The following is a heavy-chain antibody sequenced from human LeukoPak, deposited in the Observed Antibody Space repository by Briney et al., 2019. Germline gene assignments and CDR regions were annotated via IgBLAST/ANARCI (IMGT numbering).Heavy chain of an antibody. CDR1: GLTFSTYA. Sequence: AGGSLRLSCAASGLTFSTYAMTWVRQAPGKGLEWVSSISGSGDSTYYADSVKGRFSISRDNSENTLYLQMNSLRAADTAVYHCARDGGSYLQPTDYWGQGTLVTVSS. CDR2: ISGSGDST. D-gene: IGHD1-26*01. CDR3: ARDGGSYLQPTDY. V-gene: IGHV3-23*01. J-gene: IGHJ4*02.